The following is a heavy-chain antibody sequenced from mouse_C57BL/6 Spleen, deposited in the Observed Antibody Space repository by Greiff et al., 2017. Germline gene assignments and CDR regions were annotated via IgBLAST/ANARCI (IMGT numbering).Heavy chain of an antibody. V-gene: IGHV1-54*01. CDR2: INPGSGGT. CDR3: ASSTAGSTMVTTTGYYYAMEC. CDR1: GYSFTNYL. D-gene: IGHD2-2*01. Sequence: QVQLQQSGAELVRPGTSVKVSCKASGYSFTNYLIEWVKQRPGQGLEWIGVINPGSGGTTYNEKFKGKATLTADKSSSTAYMQHSSLTSEDSAVYCCASSTAGSTMVTTTGYYYAMECWGQGTSVTVSS. J-gene: IGHJ4*01.